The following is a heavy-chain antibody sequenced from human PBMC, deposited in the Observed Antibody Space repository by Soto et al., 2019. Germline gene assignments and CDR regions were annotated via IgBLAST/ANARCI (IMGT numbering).Heavy chain of an antibody. CDR1: GGTFSSYA. J-gene: IGHJ4*02. Sequence: GASVKVSCKASGGTFSSYAISWVRQAPGQGLEWMGGIIPIFGTANYAQKFQGRVTITADESTSTAYMELSSLRSEDTAVYYCARDDIVLVPAAISFDYWGQGTLVTVSS. CDR3: ARDDIVLVPAAISFDY. D-gene: IGHD2-2*01. V-gene: IGHV1-69*13. CDR2: IIPIFGTA.